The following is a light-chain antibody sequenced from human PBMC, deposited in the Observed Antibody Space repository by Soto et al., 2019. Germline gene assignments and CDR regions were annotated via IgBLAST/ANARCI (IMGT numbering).Light chain of an antibody. V-gene: IGKV1-39*01. CDR1: QSISSY. CDR3: QQSYSTPIT. Sequence: DIQMTQSPSSLSASVGDRVTITCRASQSISSYLIWYQQKPGKAPKLLIYAASSLQSGVPSRFSGSGSGTDFTLTISSLQPEDFATYYCQQSYSTPITFGGGTKVDIK. J-gene: IGKJ4*01. CDR2: AAS.